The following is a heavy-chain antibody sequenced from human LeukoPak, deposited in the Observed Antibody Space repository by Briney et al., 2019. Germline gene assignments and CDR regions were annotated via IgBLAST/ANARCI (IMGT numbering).Heavy chain of an antibody. CDR3: ARHGSGSYYNLPFDY. J-gene: IGHJ4*02. D-gene: IGHD3-10*01. V-gene: IGHV5-51*01. Sequence: GESLKISCKGSGYSFPSYWIGWVRQMPGKGLEWMGIIYPGDSDTTYSPSFQGQVTISADKSISTAYLQWSSLKASDTAMYYCARHGSGSYYNLPFDYWGQGTLVTVSS. CDR1: GYSFPSYW. CDR2: IYPGDSDT.